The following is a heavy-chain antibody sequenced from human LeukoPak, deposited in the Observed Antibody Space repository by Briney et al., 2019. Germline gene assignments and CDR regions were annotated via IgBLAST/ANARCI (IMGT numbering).Heavy chain of an antibody. CDR1: GLTLSIYS. Sequence: GSLRLSCAASGLTLSIYSLNCVRQAPGKGLWCVSSITSSSDYIYYADSLKGSFNNSRETANDSLDLQMRGLRVEDTAVYYCARVTTTVRVVIAPFDLRGQGTLVIVSS. J-gene: IGHJ4*02. CDR2: ITSSSDYI. V-gene: IGHV3-21*01. CDR3: ARVTTTVRVVIAPFDL. D-gene: IGHD3-10*01.